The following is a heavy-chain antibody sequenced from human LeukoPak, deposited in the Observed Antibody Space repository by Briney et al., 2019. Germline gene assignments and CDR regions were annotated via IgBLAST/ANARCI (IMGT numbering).Heavy chain of an antibody. V-gene: IGHV3-13*01. J-gene: IGHJ3*02. D-gene: IGHD6-19*01. CDR3: ARLYSSGRYANAFDI. CDR2: IRSIGDR. Sequence: GGSLRLSCAASGFTFGDYDMHWVRQATGKGLEWVSAIRSIGDRFYSGSVKGRFTISRESAKNTLYLEMNSLRVGDTAVYYCARLYSSGRYANAFDIWGQGTVVTVSS. CDR1: GFTFGDYD.